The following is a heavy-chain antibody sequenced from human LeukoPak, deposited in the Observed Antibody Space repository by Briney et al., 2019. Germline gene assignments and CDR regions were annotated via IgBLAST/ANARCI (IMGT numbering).Heavy chain of an antibody. CDR3: ARDEEGSSYYVNY. CDR2: ISYDGSKK. V-gene: IGHV3-30*03. CDR1: GFTFSSYW. D-gene: IGHD1-26*01. Sequence: PGGSLRLSCAASGFTFSSYWMSWVRQAPGKGLEWLAVISYDGSKKYHADSVKGRFTISRDNTKNTLYLQINSLRAEDTAVYYCARDEEGSSYYVNYWGQGTLVTVSS. J-gene: IGHJ4*02.